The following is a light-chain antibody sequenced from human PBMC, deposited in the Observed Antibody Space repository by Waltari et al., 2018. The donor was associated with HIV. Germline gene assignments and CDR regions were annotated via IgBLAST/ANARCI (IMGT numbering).Light chain of an antibody. Sequence: QSALTQPASVSGSPGQSINITCTGPTSYLPGHEYVSWYQNHPGKVPKLMIYHVFRRPSGVPDRFSGSKSGDTASLTISGLQSEDDTDYYCAAWDDSLNGVVFGGGTTLTVL. V-gene: IGLV2-14*03. CDR3: AAWDDSLNGVV. CDR2: HVF. J-gene: IGLJ2*01. CDR1: TSYLPGHEY.